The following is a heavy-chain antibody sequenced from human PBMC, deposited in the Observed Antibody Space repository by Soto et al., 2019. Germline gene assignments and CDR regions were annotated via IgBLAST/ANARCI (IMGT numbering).Heavy chain of an antibody. CDR1: GFTFSSYA. D-gene: IGHD3-3*01. CDR3: ARQDIFRFLEWLLDY. V-gene: IGHV3-30-3*01. Sequence: LRLSCAASGFTFSSYAMHWVRQAPGKGLEWVAVISYDGSNKYYADSVKGRFTISRDNSKNTLYLQMNSLRAEDTAVYYCARQDIFRFLEWLLDYWGKGTLVTVSS. CDR2: ISYDGSNK. J-gene: IGHJ4*02.